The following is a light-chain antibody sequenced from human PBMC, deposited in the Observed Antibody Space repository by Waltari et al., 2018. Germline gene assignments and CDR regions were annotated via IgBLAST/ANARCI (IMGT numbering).Light chain of an antibody. CDR1: QGISSN. V-gene: IGKV1-9*01. Sequence: IQLTQSRSSLSASVGDRVTITCRASQGISSNLAWYQQKPGEAPKVLIYAASTLQSGVPSRFSGSGSGTDFTLTINSLQPEDFATYYCQQLKTYPLTFGGGTKVEIK. CDR3: QQLKTYPLT. J-gene: IGKJ4*01. CDR2: AAS.